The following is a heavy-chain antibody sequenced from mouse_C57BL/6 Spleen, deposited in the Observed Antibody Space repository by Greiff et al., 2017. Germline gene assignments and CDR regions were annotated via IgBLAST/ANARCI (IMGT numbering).Heavy chain of an antibody. CDR3: ARQWNWEGYFDY. Sequence: QVQLKESGPGLVAPSQSLSITCTVSGFSLTSYGVHWVRQPPGKGLEWLVVIWSDGSTTYNSATKSSMSINKDNSKSQVFLIMNSRQTDDTAMYYCARQWNWEGYFDYWGQGTTLTVSS. J-gene: IGHJ2*01. CDR1: GFSLTSYG. CDR2: IWSDGST. V-gene: IGHV2-6-1*01. D-gene: IGHD4-1*01.